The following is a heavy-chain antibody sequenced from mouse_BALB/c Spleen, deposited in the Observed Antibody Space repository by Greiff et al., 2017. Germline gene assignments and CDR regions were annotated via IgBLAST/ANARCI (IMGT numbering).Heavy chain of an antibody. CDR2: IWGDGST. J-gene: IGHJ1*01. V-gene: IGHV2-6-7*01. CDR1: GFSLTGYG. D-gene: IGHD1-1*01. Sequence: QVQLKESGPGLVAPSQSLSITCTVSGFSLTGYGVNWVRQPPGKGLEWLGMIWGDGSTDYNSALKSRLSISKDNSKSQVFLKMNSLQTDDTARYYCARDLPNYGRGSWYFDVWGAGTTVTVSS. CDR3: ARDLPNYGRGSWYFDV.